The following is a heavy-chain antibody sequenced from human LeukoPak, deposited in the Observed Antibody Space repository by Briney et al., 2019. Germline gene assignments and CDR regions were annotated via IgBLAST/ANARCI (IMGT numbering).Heavy chain of an antibody. D-gene: IGHD3-9*01. J-gene: IGHJ4*02. Sequence: GASVKVSCKSSGYTFTDYGITWVRQAPGQGLEWMGWLSAYNADTTYAQSFQGRVTMTTDTFMSTAYMELRSLRSDDTAVYYCVRDQPYYDILTGYYMASDYFDYWGQGTLVTVSS. CDR3: VRDQPYYDILTGYYMASDYFDY. CDR2: LSAYNADT. CDR1: GYTFTDYG. V-gene: IGHV1-18*01.